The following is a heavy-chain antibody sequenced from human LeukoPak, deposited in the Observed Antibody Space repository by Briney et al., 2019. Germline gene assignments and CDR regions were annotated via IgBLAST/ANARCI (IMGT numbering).Heavy chain of an antibody. J-gene: IGHJ4*02. V-gene: IGHV4-59*08. Sequence: SETLSLTCTVSGDSISSYSWSWIRQPPGKGLEWIEDIYNSGNTNYNPSLKSRVTMSVSTSKNQFSLSLSSVTAADTAVYYCARQTRYNYGPAFDFWGQGALVTVSS. CDR3: ARQTRYNYGPAFDF. CDR1: GDSISSYS. D-gene: IGHD5-18*01. CDR2: IYNSGNT.